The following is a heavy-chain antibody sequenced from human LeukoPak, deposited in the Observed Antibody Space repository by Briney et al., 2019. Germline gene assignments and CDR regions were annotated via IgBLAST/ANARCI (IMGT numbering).Heavy chain of an antibody. CDR3: ARDHLITYCSGGSCYLDAFDI. CDR1: GFTFDDYG. V-gene: IGHV3-20*04. J-gene: IGHJ3*02. CDR2: INWNGGST. Sequence: GGTLRLSCAASGFTFDDYGMSWVRQAPGKGLEWVSGINWNGGSTGYADSVKGRFTISRDNAKNSLYLQMNSLRAEDTALYYCARDHLITYCSGGSCYLDAFDIWGQGTMVTVSS. D-gene: IGHD2-15*01.